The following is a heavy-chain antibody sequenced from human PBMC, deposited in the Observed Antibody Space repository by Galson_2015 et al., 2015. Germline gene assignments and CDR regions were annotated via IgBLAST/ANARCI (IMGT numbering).Heavy chain of an antibody. Sequence: LRLSCAASGFTFSSYWMHWVRQAPDKGLVWVARINSDGSSITYADSVKGRFTISRDDAKNTLYLQMNSLRAEDTAVYYCVSRGSIPFGYWGQGTLVTVSS. CDR1: GFTFSSYW. D-gene: IGHD3-10*01. J-gene: IGHJ4*02. CDR3: VSRGSIPFGY. CDR2: INSDGSSI. V-gene: IGHV3-74*01.